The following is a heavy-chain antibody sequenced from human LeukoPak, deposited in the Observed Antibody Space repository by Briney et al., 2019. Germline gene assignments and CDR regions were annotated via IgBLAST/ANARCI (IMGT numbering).Heavy chain of an antibody. J-gene: IGHJ5*02. V-gene: IGHV1-2*04. CDR3: ARGPYCSSTSCRSPRGWFDP. CDR1: GYTFTSYG. D-gene: IGHD2-2*01. Sequence: ASVKVSCKASGYTFTSYGISWVRQAPGQGLEWMGWINPNSGGTNYAQKFQGWVIMTRDTSISTAYMELSRLRSDDTAVYYCARGPYCSSTSCRSPRGWFDPWGQGTLVTVSS. CDR2: INPNSGGT.